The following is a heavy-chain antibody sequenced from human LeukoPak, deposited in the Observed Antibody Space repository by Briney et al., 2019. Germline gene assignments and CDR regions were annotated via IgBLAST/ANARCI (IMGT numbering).Heavy chain of an antibody. CDR1: GFTFSSYW. CDR3: ARVRGYSSSFDY. V-gene: IGHV3-7*01. D-gene: IGHD6-19*01. Sequence: GGSPRLSCAASGFTFSSYWMSWVRQAPGKGLEWVANMKKDGSEKSYVDFVKGRFTISRDNAKNSLYLQMNSLRAEDTALYYCARVRGYSSSFDYWGQGTLVTVSS. J-gene: IGHJ4*02. CDR2: MKKDGSEK.